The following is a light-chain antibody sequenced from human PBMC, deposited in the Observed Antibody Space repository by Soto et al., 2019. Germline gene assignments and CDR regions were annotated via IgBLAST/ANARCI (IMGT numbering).Light chain of an antibody. CDR1: SSDVGSSNG. J-gene: IGLJ1*01. CDR3: SSYTSSSTYV. CDR2: DVT. V-gene: IGLV2-18*02. Sequence: GLTHRSCLSPYPGKTVAISCTGTSSDVGSSNGVSWYQQPPGAAPKLMIYDVTNRPSGVPDRFSGSKSGNTASLTISGLQAEDEADYYCSSYTSSSTYVFGTGTKVTVL.